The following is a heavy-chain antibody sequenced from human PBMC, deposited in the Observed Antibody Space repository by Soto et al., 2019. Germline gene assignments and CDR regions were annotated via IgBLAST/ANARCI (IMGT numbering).Heavy chain of an antibody. CDR3: AKDLESGSLFVVVVAATSPLDY. J-gene: IGHJ4*02. V-gene: IGHV3-30*18. CDR2: ISYDGSNK. Sequence: GGSLRLSCAASGFTFSSYGMHWVRQAPGKGLEWVAVISYDGSNKYYADSVKGRFTISRDNSKNTLYLQMNSLRAEDTAVYYCAKDLESGSLFVVVVAATSPLDYWGQGTLVTVSS. D-gene: IGHD2-15*01. CDR1: GFTFSSYG.